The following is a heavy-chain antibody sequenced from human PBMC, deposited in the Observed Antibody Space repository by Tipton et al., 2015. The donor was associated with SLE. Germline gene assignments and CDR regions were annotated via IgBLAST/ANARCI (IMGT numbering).Heavy chain of an antibody. D-gene: IGHD6-13*01. CDR3: AREMDDSSSRSWSLDV. CDR2: IWHDGSKE. CDR1: GFVFNSLG. J-gene: IGHJ6*04. V-gene: IGHV3-33*07. Sequence: SLRLSCAASGFVFNSLGMYWVRQAPGKGLEWVAVIWHDGSKEYYTDSVKGRFTISRENAKNSLYLQMNTLRAGDTAIYYCAREMDDSSSRSWSLDVWGKGTTVTVSS.